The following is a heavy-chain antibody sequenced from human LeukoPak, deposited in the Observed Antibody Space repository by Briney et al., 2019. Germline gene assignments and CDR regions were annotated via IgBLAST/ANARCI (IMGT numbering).Heavy chain of an antibody. J-gene: IGHJ3*02. CDR2: IYYSGST. CDR3: ARGLVALGAFDI. Sequence: PAETLSLTCTVSGGSISSYYWSWIRQPPGKGLEWIGYIYYSGSTNCNPSLKSRVTISVDTSKNQFSLKLSSVTAADTAVYYCARGLVALGAFDIWGQGTMVTVSS. CDR1: GGSISSYY. D-gene: IGHD2-8*02. V-gene: IGHV4-59*01.